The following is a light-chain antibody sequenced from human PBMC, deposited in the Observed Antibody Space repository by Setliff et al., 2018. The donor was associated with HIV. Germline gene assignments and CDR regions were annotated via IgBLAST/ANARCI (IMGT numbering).Light chain of an antibody. Sequence: ELTQPPSASGTPGQRVTISCSGSSSNIGRNTINWYQQFPGTAPKLLIYNHNQRPSGVPDRFSGSKSGTSASLAISGLQSEDEGDYYCAAWDDSLYAVVFGGGTK. CDR2: NHN. V-gene: IGLV1-44*01. CDR1: SSNIGRNT. J-gene: IGLJ2*01. CDR3: AAWDDSLYAVV.